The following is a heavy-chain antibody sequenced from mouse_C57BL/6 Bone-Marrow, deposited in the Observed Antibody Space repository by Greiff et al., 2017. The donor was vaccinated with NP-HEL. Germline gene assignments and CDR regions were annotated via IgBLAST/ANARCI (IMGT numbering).Heavy chain of an antibody. D-gene: IGHD2-5*01. Sequence: EVQGVESGGDLVKPGGSLKLSCAASGFTFSSYGMSWVRQTPDKRLEWVATISSGGSYTYYPDSVKGRVTISRDNAKNTLYLQMSSLKSEDTAMYYGARHLSNYVGGWFAYWGQGTLVTVSA. CDR1: GFTFSSYG. CDR3: ARHLSNYVGGWFAY. CDR2: ISSGGSYT. J-gene: IGHJ3*01. V-gene: IGHV5-6*01.